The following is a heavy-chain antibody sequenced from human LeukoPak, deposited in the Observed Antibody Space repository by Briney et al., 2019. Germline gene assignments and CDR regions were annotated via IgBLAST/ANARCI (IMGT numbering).Heavy chain of an antibody. D-gene: IGHD1-26*01. V-gene: IGHV3-48*03. J-gene: IGHJ6*02. CDR2: ISSSGSTI. CDR3: ARDPRVGATQAYYYYGMDV. CDR1: GFTFSSYE. Sequence: GGSLRLSCAASGFTFSSYEMNWVRQAPGKGLEWVSYISSSGSTIYYADSVKGRFTISRDNAKNSLYLQMNSLRAEDTAVYYCARDPRVGATQAYYYYGMDVWGQGTTVTVSS.